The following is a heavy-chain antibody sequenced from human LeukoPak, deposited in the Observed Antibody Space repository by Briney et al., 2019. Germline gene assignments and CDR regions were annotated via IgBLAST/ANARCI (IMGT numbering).Heavy chain of an antibody. CDR2: INHSGST. V-gene: IGHV4-34*01. Sequence: TSSETLSLTCAVYGGSFSGYYWSWIRQPPGKGLEWIGEINHSGSTNYNPSLKSRVTISVDTSKNQFSLKLSSVTAADTAVYYCARVARGWQQLAYYYYYYYMDVWGKGTTVTVSS. D-gene: IGHD6-13*01. J-gene: IGHJ6*03. CDR3: ARVARGWQQLAYYYYYYYMDV. CDR1: GGSFSGYY.